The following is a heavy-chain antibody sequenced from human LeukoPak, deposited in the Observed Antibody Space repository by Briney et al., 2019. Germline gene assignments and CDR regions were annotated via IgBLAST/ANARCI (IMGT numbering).Heavy chain of an antibody. D-gene: IGHD2-15*01. CDR3: ARERSLGYCSGGSCEDYYYYYGMDV. J-gene: IGHJ6*02. CDR2: IYSGGST. CDR1: GFTVSSNY. V-gene: IGHV3-53*05. Sequence: GGSLRLSCAASGFTVSSNYMSWVRQAPGKGLEWVSVIYSGGSTYHADSVKGRFTISRDNSKNTLYLQMNSLRAEDTAVYYCARERSLGYCSGGSCEDYYYYYGMDVWGQGTTVTVSS.